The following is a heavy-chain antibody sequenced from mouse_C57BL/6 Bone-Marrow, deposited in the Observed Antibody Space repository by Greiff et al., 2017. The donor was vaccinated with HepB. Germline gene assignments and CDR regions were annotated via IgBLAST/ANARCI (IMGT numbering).Heavy chain of an antibody. V-gene: IGHV1-42*01. Sequence: VQLQQSGPELVKPGASVKISCKASGYSFTGYYMNWVKQSPEKSLEWIGEINPSTGGTTYNQKFKAKATLTVDKSSSTAYMQLKSLTSEDSAVYYCARLRWLLPPYFDYWGQGTTLTVSS. CDR3: ARLRWLLPPYFDY. CDR2: INPSTGGT. CDR1: GYSFTGYY. J-gene: IGHJ2*01. D-gene: IGHD2-3*01.